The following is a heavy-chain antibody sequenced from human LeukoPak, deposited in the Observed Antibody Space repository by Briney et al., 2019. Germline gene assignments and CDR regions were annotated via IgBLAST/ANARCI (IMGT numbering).Heavy chain of an antibody. D-gene: IGHD2-2*01. V-gene: IGHV1-46*01. CDR2: INPSGGTT. CDR3: ARDGGYCSTTSCYAFY. J-gene: IGHJ4*02. CDR1: GYTFTTYY. Sequence: ASVNVSCKASGYTFTTYYIHWVRQAPGQGLEWMGIINPSGGTTNYAQKFQGRVTMTRDTSTSTVSMELSSLKSEDTAVYYCARDGGYCSTTSCYAFYWGQGTLVTVSS.